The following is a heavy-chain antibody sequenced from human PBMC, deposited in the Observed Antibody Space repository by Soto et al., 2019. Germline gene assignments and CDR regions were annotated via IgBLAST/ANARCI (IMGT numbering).Heavy chain of an antibody. CDR1: GYSFAGYW. CDR2: IYPGDSDT. J-gene: IGHJ3*02. Sequence: GESLKSSCKGSGYSFAGYWIGWVRQMPVKGLDWMGVIYPGDSDTRYSPSFHGQVTISADKSISTAYLQWSSLKASDTAMYFCARLPGVRGVFDGFNIWGQGTMVTVSS. D-gene: IGHD3-10*01. CDR3: ARLPGVRGVFDGFNI. V-gene: IGHV5-51*01.